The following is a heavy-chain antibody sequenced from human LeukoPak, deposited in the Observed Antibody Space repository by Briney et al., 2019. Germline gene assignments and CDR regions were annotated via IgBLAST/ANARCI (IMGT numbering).Heavy chain of an antibody. V-gene: IGHV1-69*05. D-gene: IGHD3-10*01. J-gene: IGHJ4*02. CDR2: IIPIFGTA. Sequence: GSSVKVSCKASGGTFSSYAISWVRQAPGQGLEWMGGIIPIFGTANYAQKFQGRVTINTDESTSTAYMELSSLRSEDTAVYYCARSPTSMVRGVISPSYFDYWGQGTLVTVSS. CDR3: ARSPTSMVRGVISPSYFDY. CDR1: GGTFSSYA.